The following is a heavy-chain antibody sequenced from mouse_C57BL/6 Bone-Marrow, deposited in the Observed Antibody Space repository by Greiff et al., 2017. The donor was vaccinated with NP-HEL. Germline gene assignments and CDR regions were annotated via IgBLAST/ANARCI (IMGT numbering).Heavy chain of an antibody. V-gene: IGHV1-20*01. CDR3: ASMDY. CDR1: GYSFTGYF. Sequence: EVQLQQSGPELVKPGDSVKISCKASGYSFTGYFMNWVMQSHGKSLEWIGRINPYNGDTFSNQKFKGKATLTVDKATRTAHMELRSLTAEYSAVYYCASMDYWGQGTSVTAAS. CDR2: INPYNGDT. J-gene: IGHJ4*01.